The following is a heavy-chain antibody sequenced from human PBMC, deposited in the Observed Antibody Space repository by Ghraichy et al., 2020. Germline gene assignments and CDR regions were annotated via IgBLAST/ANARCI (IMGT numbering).Heavy chain of an antibody. CDR2: IIPIFGTA. D-gene: IGHD3-3*01. J-gene: IGHJ6*02. CDR3: ARDGTVGTIFGVVTKYYYYGMDV. Sequence: SVKVSCKASGGTFSSYAISWVRQAPGQGLEWMGGIIPIFGTANYAQKFQGRVTITADKSTSTAYMELSSLRSEDTAVYYCARDGTVGTIFGVVTKYYYYGMDVWGQGTTVTVSS. V-gene: IGHV1-69*06. CDR1: GGTFSSYA.